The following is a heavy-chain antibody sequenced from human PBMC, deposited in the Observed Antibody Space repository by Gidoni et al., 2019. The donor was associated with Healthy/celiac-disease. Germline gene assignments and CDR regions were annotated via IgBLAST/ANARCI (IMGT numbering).Heavy chain of an antibody. V-gene: IGHV3-21*01. J-gene: IGHJ5*02. D-gene: IGHD5-12*01. CDR1: GFTFSSYS. Sequence: EVQLVESGGGLVKPGGSLRLSCAASGFTFSSYSMNWVRQAPGKGLEWVSSISSSSSYIYYADSVKGRFTISRDNAKNSLYLQMNSLRAEDTAVYYCARDLSPKWLRAPRLDPWGQGTLVTVSS. CDR2: ISSSSSYI. CDR3: ARDLSPKWLRAPRLDP.